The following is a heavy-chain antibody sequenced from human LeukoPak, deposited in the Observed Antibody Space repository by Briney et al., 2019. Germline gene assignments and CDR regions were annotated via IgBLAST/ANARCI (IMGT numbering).Heavy chain of an antibody. J-gene: IGHJ6*03. CDR2: IYYIGST. CDR3: ARVEYSSSLYYYHYMDV. CDR1: GGSISSYY. V-gene: IGHV4-59*01. D-gene: IGHD6-6*01. Sequence: PSETLSLTCTVSGGSISSYYWSWIRQPPGKGLEWIGYIYYIGSTNYNPSLKSRVTISVDTPKNPFSLKLSSVTAADTAVYYCARVEYSSSLYYYHYMDVWGKGTTVTVSS.